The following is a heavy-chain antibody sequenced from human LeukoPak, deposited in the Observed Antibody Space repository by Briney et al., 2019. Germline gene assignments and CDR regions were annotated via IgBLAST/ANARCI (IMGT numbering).Heavy chain of an antibody. D-gene: IGHD3-9*01. V-gene: IGHV1-2*02. CDR1: GYSFTDYF. CDR3: ARDSSRRPQNYDILTAYRTDY. CDR2: INPKIDGT. J-gene: IGHJ4*02. Sequence: PSVKVSCKASGYSFTDYFIHWVRQAPGQGLEWMGWINPKIDGTHYTQMFQGRVTMTSDTSLTTAYMELRRLSSDDTAVYFCARDSSRRPQNYDILTAYRTDYWGQGALVTVSS.